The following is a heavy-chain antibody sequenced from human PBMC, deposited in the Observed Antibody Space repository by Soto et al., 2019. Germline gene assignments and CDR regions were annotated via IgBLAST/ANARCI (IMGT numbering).Heavy chain of an antibody. J-gene: IGHJ4*02. CDR2: ISAYNGNT. D-gene: IGHD3-3*01. Sequence: ASVKVSCKASGYTFTSYGISWVRQAPGQGLEWMGWISAYNGNTNYAQKLQGRVTMTTDTPTSTAYMELRSLRSDDTAVYYCARVTSRYYDFWTLDYWGQGTLVTVSS. CDR3: ARVTSRYYDFWTLDY. V-gene: IGHV1-18*01. CDR1: GYTFTSYG.